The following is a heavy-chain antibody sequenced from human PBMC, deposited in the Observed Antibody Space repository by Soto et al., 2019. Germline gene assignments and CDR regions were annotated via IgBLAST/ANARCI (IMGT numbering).Heavy chain of an antibody. CDR2: TAYDGSNQ. CDR3: ARENNGNDY. D-gene: IGHD2-8*01. CDR1: GFTFSSFG. J-gene: IGHJ4*02. Sequence: GGSLRLSCTASGFTFSSFGMHWVRQDPGKGLEWVAVTAYDGSNQYYADSVKGRFTVSRDNSKNTLYLQMNSLRAEDTAVYYCARENNGNDYWGQGTLVTVSS. V-gene: IGHV3-30*03.